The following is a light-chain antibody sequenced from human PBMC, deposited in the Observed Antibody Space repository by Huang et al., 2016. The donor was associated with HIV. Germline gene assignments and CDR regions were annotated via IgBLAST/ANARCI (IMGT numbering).Light chain of an antibody. Sequence: EIVMTQSPATLSVSAGERATLSCWASQSVSSDLAWYQQKPGQAPRLLIHGASTRATGITARFSGSGSGTEFTLTISNLQSEDFAVYYCQQYKNWPPLTFGGGTKVEIK. V-gene: IGKV3-15*01. CDR3: QQYKNWPPLT. J-gene: IGKJ4*01. CDR2: GAS. CDR1: QSVSSD.